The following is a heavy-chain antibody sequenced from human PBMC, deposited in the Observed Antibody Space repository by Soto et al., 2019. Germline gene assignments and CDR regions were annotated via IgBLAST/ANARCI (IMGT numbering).Heavy chain of an antibody. V-gene: IGHV3-53*01. CDR2: IYSGGST. D-gene: IGHD3-22*01. CDR1: GFTFSSNY. J-gene: IGHJ1*01. Sequence: EVQRAESGGGLIQPGGSLRLSCAASGFTFSSNYMSWVRQAPGKGLEWVSVIYSGGSTYYADSVKGRFTISRDNSKNTLYLQMNSLRAEDTAVYYCARDRVESGYPEYFQHWGQGTLVTVSS. CDR3: ARDRVESGYPEYFQH.